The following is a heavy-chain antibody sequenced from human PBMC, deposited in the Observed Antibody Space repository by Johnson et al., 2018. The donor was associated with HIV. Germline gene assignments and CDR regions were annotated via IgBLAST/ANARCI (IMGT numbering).Heavy chain of an antibody. CDR2: ISGSGGST. D-gene: IGHD3-3*01. Sequence: VQLVESGGGLVQPGGSLRLSCAASGFTFSSYAMSWVRQAPGKGLEWVSAISGSGGSTYYADSVKGRFTISRDNSKRKLYLQMDRLTAEDTAFYYCATYNFWSSYAFDIWGQGTTVTVSS. CDR1: GFTFSSYA. CDR3: ATYNFWSSYAFDI. J-gene: IGHJ3*02. V-gene: IGHV3-23*04.